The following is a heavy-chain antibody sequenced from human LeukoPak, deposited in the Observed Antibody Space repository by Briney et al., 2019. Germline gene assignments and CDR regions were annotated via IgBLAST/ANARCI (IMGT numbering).Heavy chain of an antibody. V-gene: IGHV4-4*02. J-gene: IGHJ4*02. CDR1: GASISSSNW. CDR3: ARSAAVTGQFDF. Sequence: SETLSLTCTVSGASISSSNWWTWVRQPPGEALEWIGGTYHAGSTKYNPSLRSRLTISVDKSKNSFSLSLTSVTAADTAFYYCARSAAVTGQFDFWGPGTLVTVSS. D-gene: IGHD6-19*01. CDR2: TYHAGST.